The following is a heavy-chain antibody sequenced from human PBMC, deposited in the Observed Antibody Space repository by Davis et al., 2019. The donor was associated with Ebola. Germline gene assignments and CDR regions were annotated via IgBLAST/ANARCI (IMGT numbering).Heavy chain of an antibody. V-gene: IGHV3-48*03. J-gene: IGHJ4*02. CDR3: ARDGGATVFDY. CDR1: GFTFSSYE. Sequence: PGGSLRLSCAASGFTFSSYEMNWVRQAPGKGLEWVSYISSSGSTIYYADSVKGRFTIARDNAKNSLYLQMNSLRAEDTAVYYCARDGGATVFDYWGQGTLVTVS. D-gene: IGHD1-26*01. CDR2: ISSSGSTI.